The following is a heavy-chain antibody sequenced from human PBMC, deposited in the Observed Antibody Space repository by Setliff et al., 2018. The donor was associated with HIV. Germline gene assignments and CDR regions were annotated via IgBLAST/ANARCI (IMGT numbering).Heavy chain of an antibody. J-gene: IGHJ6*03. CDR3: ARTRHRELEVPAAVYYYYYMDV. D-gene: IGHD2-2*01. CDR1: GYSFTSYW. V-gene: IGHV5-51*01. Sequence: PGESLKISCKGSGYSFTSYWIGWVRQMPGKGLEWMGIIYPGDSDTRYSPSFQGQVTISADKSISTAYLQWSSLKASDTAMYYCARTRHRELEVPAAVYYYYYMDVWGKGTTVTVSS. CDR2: IYPGDSDT.